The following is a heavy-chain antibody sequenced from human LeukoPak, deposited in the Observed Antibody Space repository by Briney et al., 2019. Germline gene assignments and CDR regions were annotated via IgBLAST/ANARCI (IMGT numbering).Heavy chain of an antibody. CDR1: GFTFSSYA. CDR3: AKAHHGDYFFYFDY. CDR2: INGSGGST. J-gene: IGHJ4*02. V-gene: IGHV3-23*01. D-gene: IGHD4-17*01. Sequence: GGSLRLSCAASGFTFSSYAMSWVRQAPGKGLEWVSGINGSGGSTYYADSVKGRFTISRDNSKNTLYLRMNSLRAEDTAVFYCAKAHHGDYFFYFDYWGQGTLVTVSS.